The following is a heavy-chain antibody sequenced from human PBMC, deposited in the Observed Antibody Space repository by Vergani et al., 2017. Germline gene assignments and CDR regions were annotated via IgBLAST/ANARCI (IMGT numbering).Heavy chain of an antibody. CDR2: ISYDGSNK. D-gene: IGHD2-2*02. CDR1: GFTFSSYA. Sequence: QVQLVESGGGVVQPGRSLRLSCAASGFTFSSYAMHWVRQAPGKGLEWVAVISYDGSNKYYADSVKGGLPISRDNSKNTLYLQMNSLRAEDTAVYYCARDLQSYPPYYGMDVWGQGTTVTVSS. CDR3: ARDLQSYPPYYGMDV. V-gene: IGHV3-30*01. J-gene: IGHJ6*02.